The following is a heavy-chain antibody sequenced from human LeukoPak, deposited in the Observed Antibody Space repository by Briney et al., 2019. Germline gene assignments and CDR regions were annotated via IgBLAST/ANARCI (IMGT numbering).Heavy chain of an antibody. CDR3: ARSYDYGDPYPQFDY. J-gene: IGHJ4*02. Sequence: SETLSLTCTVSGGSISSSSYYWSWIRQPPGKGLEWIGYIYYSGSTNYNPSLKSRVTISVDTSKNQFSLKLSSVTAADTAVYYCARSYDYGDPYPQFDYWGQGTLVTVSS. CDR1: GGSISSSSYY. V-gene: IGHV4-61*01. CDR2: IYYSGST. D-gene: IGHD4-17*01.